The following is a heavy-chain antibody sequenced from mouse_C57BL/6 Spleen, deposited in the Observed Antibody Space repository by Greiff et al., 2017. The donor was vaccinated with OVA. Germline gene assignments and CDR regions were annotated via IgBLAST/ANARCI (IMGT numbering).Heavy chain of an antibody. Sequence: QVQLKESGAELVRPGASVTLSCKASGYTFTDYEMHWVKQTPVHGLEWIGAIDPETGGTAYNQKFKGKAILTADKSSSTAYMELRSLTSEDSAVYYCTRWIYYDYDDYWGQGTTLTVSS. V-gene: IGHV1-15*01. D-gene: IGHD2-4*01. CDR2: IDPETGGT. J-gene: IGHJ2*01. CDR3: TRWIYYDYDDY. CDR1: GYTFTDYE.